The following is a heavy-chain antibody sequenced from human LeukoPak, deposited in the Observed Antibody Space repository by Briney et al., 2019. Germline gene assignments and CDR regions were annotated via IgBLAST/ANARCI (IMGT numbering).Heavy chain of an antibody. Sequence: GGSLRLSCAASGFTFSDYYMSWIRQAPGKGLEWVSYISSSGSTIYYADSVKGRFTISRDNAKNSLYLQMNSLRAEDTAVYYCVWDGYNYAFDSWGQGTLVTVSS. CDR1: GFTFSDYY. V-gene: IGHV3-11*01. J-gene: IGHJ4*02. D-gene: IGHD5-24*01. CDR3: VWDGYNYAFDS. CDR2: ISSSGSTI.